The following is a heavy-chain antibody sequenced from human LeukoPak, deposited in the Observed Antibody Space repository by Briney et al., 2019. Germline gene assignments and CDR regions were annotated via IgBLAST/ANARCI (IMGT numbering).Heavy chain of an antibody. J-gene: IGHJ4*02. CDR3: ARVSYDFWSGYTDY. CDR2: IYYSGST. Sequence: SETLSLTCTVSGGSISSSSYYWGWIRQPPGKGLEWIGSIYYSGSTYYNPSLKSRVTISVDTPKNQFSLKLSSVTAADTAVYYCARVSYDFWSGYTDYWGQGTLVTVSS. V-gene: IGHV4-39*07. D-gene: IGHD3-3*01. CDR1: GGSISSSSYY.